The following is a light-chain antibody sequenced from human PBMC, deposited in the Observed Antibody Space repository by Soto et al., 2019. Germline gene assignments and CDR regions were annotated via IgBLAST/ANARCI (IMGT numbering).Light chain of an antibody. CDR2: GAS. Sequence: EIVLTQSPGTVSLSPGERATLSCRASQSVSSSYLAWYQQKPGQAPRLLIYGASSRATGIPDRFSGSGSGTDFTLSISRLEPEDFAVYYCQQYGSSLLTFGQGTQVEIK. CDR3: QQYGSSLLT. J-gene: IGKJ1*01. V-gene: IGKV3-20*01. CDR1: QSVSSSY.